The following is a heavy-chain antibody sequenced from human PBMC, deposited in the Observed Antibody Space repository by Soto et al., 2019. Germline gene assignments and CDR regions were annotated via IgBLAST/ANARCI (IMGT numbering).Heavy chain of an antibody. CDR2: IYPGDSDT. V-gene: IGHV5-51*01. J-gene: IGHJ6*03. D-gene: IGHD3-10*01. CDR1: GYSFTSYW. Sequence: PGASLKISCKGSGYSFTSYWSGWVRQMPGKGLEWMGIIYPGDSDTRYSPSFQGQVTISADKSISTAYLQWSSLKASDTAMYYCARHPFRGMRKFYYYYYMDVWGKGTTVTVSS. CDR3: ARHPFRGMRKFYYYYYMDV.